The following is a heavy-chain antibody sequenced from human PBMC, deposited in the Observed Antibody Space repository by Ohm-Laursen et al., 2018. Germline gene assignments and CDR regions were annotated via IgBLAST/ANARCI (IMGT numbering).Heavy chain of an antibody. V-gene: IGHV3-23*01. J-gene: IGHJ5*01. CDR2: ISVTGGST. Sequence: SLRLSCSASGFTFSSYGMTWVRQAPGKGLEWVSGISVTGGSTYYADSVKGRFTISRDNSKNTLYLQMNSLRAEDTAVYYCAKGRSGGTGHGNWFESWGQGALVIVSS. CDR1: GFTFSSYG. CDR3: AKGRSGGTGHGNWFES. D-gene: IGHD3-10*01.